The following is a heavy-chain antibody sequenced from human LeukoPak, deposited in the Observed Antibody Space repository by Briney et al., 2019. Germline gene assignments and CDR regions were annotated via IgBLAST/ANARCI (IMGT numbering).Heavy chain of an antibody. V-gene: IGHV3-21*01. Sequence: GGSLRLSCAASGFTFSSYSMNWVRQAPGKGLEWVSSISSSSSYIYYADSVKGRFTISRDNAKNSLYLQMNSLRAEDTAVYYCARDSEWELLRGDYWGQGTLVTVSS. CDR2: ISSSSSYI. CDR3: ARDSEWELLRGDY. J-gene: IGHJ4*02. CDR1: GFTFSSYS. D-gene: IGHD1-26*01.